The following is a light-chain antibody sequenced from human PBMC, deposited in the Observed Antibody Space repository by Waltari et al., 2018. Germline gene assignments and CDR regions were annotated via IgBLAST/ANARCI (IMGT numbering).Light chain of an antibody. V-gene: IGLV2-14*01. CDR1: STDVGAYNF. CDR2: DFG. J-gene: IGLJ1*01. Sequence: QSALTQPASVSGSPGQSITISCTGSSTDVGAYNFVSWYQQHPGKVPKLFLDDFGNRPSGISHRFSASKSGNTASLTISGLQEEDEGEYYCSSYTTSTTLLFGTGTRLTVL. CDR3: SSYTTSTTLL.